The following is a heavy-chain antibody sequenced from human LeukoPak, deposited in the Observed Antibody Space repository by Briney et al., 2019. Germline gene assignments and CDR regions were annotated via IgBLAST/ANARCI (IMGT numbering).Heavy chain of an antibody. CDR1: GFTFSSYG. V-gene: IGHV3-30*03. Sequence: GGSLRLSCAASGFTFSSYGIHWVRQAPGKGLEWVALISYDGSNEYYADSVKGRFTISRDNSKNTLYMQMNSLRAEDTAVYYCARAGRKSRGVDIVRKKETGYYYYMDVWGKGTTVTVSS. CDR2: ISYDGSNE. CDR3: ARAGRKSRGVDIVRKKETGYYYYMDV. D-gene: IGHD2-15*01. J-gene: IGHJ6*03.